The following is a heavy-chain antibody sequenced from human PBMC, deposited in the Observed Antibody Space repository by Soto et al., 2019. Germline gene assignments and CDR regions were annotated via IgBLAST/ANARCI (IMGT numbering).Heavy chain of an antibody. D-gene: IGHD6-13*01. J-gene: IGHJ4*01. CDR3: ARGGSSSWYGFYFCDN. Sequence: SETRSRSCSVSGGSMISYFWCWIRQPPGGGLEWIGYISDSGSTNYKTSLKSRVTISVDTSKNQFSLKVTSVTAADTAVYYCARGGSSSWYGFYFCDNWG. V-gene: IGHV4-59*12. CDR1: GGSMISYF. CDR2: ISDSGST.